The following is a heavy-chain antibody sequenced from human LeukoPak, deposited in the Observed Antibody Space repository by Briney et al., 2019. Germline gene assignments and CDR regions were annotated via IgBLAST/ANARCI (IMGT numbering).Heavy chain of an antibody. CDR1: GFTFDDYA. V-gene: IGHV3-9*01. CDR3: AKDLAASGEHGMDV. CDR2: ISWNSGSI. J-gene: IGHJ6*02. D-gene: IGHD6-19*01. Sequence: PGGSLRLSCAASGFTFDDYAMHWVRQAPGKGLEWVSGISWNSGSIGYADSVKGRFTISRDNAKNSLYLQMNSLRAEDTALYYCAKDLAASGEHGMDVWGQGTTVTVSS.